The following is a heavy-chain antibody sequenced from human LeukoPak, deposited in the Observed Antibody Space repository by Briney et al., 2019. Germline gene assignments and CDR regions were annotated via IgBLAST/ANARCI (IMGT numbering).Heavy chain of an antibody. CDR3: ARDKTDSSTYSWFDP. Sequence: AASVKVSCKASGYTFTSYYMHWVRQAPGQGLEWMGIINPSGGSTSCAQKFQGRVTMTRDTSTSTIYMELSSLRSEDTAVYYCARDKTDSSTYSWFDPWGQGTLVTVSS. CDR1: GYTFTSYY. D-gene: IGHD6-13*01. V-gene: IGHV1-46*01. CDR2: INPSGGST. J-gene: IGHJ5*02.